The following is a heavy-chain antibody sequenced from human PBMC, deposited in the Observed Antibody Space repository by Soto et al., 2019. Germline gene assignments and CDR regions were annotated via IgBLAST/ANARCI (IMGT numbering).Heavy chain of an antibody. CDR3: AKALGRTHTLGSDY. Sequence: QVQLVESGGGVVQPGRSLRLSCAASGFTFSSYGMHWARQAPGKGLEWVAVISYDGSNKYYADSVKGRFTISRDNSKNTLYLQMNSLRAEDTAVYYCAKALGRTHTLGSDYWGQGTLVTVSS. CDR2: ISYDGSNK. CDR1: GFTFSSYG. J-gene: IGHJ4*02. V-gene: IGHV3-30*18. D-gene: IGHD2-15*01.